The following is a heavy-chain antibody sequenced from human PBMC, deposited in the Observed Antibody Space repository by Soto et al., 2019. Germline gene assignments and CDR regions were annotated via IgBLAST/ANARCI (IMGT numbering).Heavy chain of an antibody. D-gene: IGHD3-10*01. CDR3: AGGGGVTGAPPL. Sequence: QVQLVQSGAEVKKPGSSVKVSCKASGGTFSSYAISWVRQAPGQGLEWMGGIIPIFGTANYAQKFQGRVTITADESTRTGYRELRSRRGEGAAVYYWAGGGGVTGAPPLWGQGTTVTVSS. V-gene: IGHV1-69*01. CDR1: GGTFSSYA. J-gene: IGHJ6*02. CDR2: IIPIFGTA.